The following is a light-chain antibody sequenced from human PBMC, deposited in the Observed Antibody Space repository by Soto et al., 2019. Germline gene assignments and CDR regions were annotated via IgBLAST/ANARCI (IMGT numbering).Light chain of an antibody. CDR3: SSYAGSNNVV. J-gene: IGLJ2*01. CDR1: SSVVGSYNY. Sequence: QSALTQPPSASGSPGQSVTISCTGTSSVVGSYNYVSWYQQHPGKAPKLMIFEVTKRPSGVPDRFSGSKSGNTASLTVSGLQAEDEADYYCSSYAGSNNVVFGGGTKLTVL. V-gene: IGLV2-8*01. CDR2: EVT.